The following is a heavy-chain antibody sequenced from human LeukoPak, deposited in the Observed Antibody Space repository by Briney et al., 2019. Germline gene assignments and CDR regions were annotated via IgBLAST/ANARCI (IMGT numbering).Heavy chain of an antibody. J-gene: IGHJ4*02. V-gene: IGHV3-30-3*01. CDR1: GFTFSSYA. CDR2: ISYDGSNK. Sequence: PGRSLRLSCAASGFTFSSYAMHWVRQAPGKGLEWVAVISYDGSNKYYADSVKGRFTISRDNSKNTLYLQMNSLRAEDTAVYYCAKGLRVGVIAAAGPFDYWGQGTLVTVSS. D-gene: IGHD6-13*01. CDR3: AKGLRVGVIAAAGPFDY.